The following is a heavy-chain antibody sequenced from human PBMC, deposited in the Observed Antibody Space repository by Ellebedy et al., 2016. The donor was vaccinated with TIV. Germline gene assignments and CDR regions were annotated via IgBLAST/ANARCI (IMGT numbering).Heavy chain of an antibody. Sequence: SETLSLXXTVSGGSISSYYWSWIRQPPGKGLEWIGYIYYSGSTNYNPSLKSRVTISVDTSKNQFSLKLSSVTAADTAVYYCARVQVYYYGSGSYYKVWYFDLWGRGTLVTVSS. CDR3: ARVQVYYYGSGSYYKVWYFDL. CDR2: IYYSGST. CDR1: GGSISSYY. J-gene: IGHJ2*01. V-gene: IGHV4-59*01. D-gene: IGHD3-10*01.